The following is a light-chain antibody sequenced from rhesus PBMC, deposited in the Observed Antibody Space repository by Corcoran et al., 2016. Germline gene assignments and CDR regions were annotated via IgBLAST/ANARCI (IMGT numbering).Light chain of an antibody. J-gene: IGKJ2*01. CDR1: QSVSSY. CDR2: GAS. CDR3: FQLSIGYS. V-gene: IGKV3-10*01. Sequence: QVILTQSPAILSLSPGERATLSCRARQSVSSYLAWYHQKPGQAPRLLIYGASSRATDKPYRFSGSGAGTDFTLTISSLEPEDVQIYHCFQLSIGYSFGQRTKVEIK.